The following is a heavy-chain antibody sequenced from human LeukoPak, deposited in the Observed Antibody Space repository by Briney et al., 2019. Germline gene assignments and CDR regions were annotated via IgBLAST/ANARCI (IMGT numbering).Heavy chain of an antibody. Sequence: PSETLSLTCTVSGGSISSSSYYWGWIRQPPGKGLEWIGSIYYSGSTYYNPSLKSRVTISVDTSKNQFSLKLTSVTAADTAVYYCARGYSGIPQWGQGTLVTVSS. V-gene: IGHV4-39*07. J-gene: IGHJ4*02. D-gene: IGHD1-26*01. CDR1: GGSISSSSYY. CDR3: ARGYSGIPQ. CDR2: IYYSGST.